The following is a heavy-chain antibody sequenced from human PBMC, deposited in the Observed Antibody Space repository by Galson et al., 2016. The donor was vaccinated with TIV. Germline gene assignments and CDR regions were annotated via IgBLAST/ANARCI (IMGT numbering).Heavy chain of an antibody. D-gene: IGHD4-17*01. J-gene: IGHJ4*02. CDR2: ISYDENYK. CDR3: AREPRIYGDYLLAYFDL. Sequence: SLRLSCAASGFTFSSHGIHWVRQAPGKGLEWVAVISYDENYKHYTDSVKGLFTISRDNSKNMVYLLMNSLRAEDTAVYFCAREPRIYGDYLLAYFDLGGQGTLVTVSS. V-gene: IGHV3-30*03. CDR1: GFTFSSHG.